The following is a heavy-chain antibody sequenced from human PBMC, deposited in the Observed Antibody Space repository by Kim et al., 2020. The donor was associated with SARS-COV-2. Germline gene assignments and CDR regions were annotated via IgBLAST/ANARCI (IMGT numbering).Heavy chain of an antibody. Sequence: GGSLRLSCAASGFTFDDYAMHWVRQAPGKGLEWVSGISWNSGSIGYADSVKGRFTISRDNAKNSLYLQMNSLRAEDTALYYCAKAHCSSTSCLNWFDPWGQGTLVTVSS. CDR2: ISWNSGSI. J-gene: IGHJ5*02. D-gene: IGHD2-2*01. V-gene: IGHV3-9*01. CDR1: GFTFDDYA. CDR3: AKAHCSSTSCLNWFDP.